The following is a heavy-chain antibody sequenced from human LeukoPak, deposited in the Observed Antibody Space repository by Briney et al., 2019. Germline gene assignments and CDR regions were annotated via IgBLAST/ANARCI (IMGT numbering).Heavy chain of an antibody. D-gene: IGHD2-15*01. CDR2: VDLGGTT. Sequence: WTWIRQPAGKGLEWIGRVDLGGTTSYNPSLISRVTVSVDPSKNQFSLSLTSVTAADTATYYCAREGAYCSATDCFATTVDAWGPG. CDR3: AREGAYCSATDCFATTVDA. J-gene: IGHJ5*02. V-gene: IGHV4-61*02.